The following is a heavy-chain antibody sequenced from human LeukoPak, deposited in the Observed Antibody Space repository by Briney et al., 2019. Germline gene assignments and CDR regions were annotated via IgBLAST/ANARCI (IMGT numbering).Heavy chain of an antibody. J-gene: IGHJ4*02. D-gene: IGHD3-10*01. CDR3: ARRGERLPQIGVDY. Sequence: PSETLSLTCTVSGGSISSGSYYWSWIRQPAGKGLEWIGRIYTSGSTNYNPSLKSRVTISVDTSKNQFSLKLSSVTAADTAVYYCARRGERLPQIGVDYWGQGTLVTVSS. V-gene: IGHV4-61*02. CDR2: IYTSGST. CDR1: GGSISSGSYY.